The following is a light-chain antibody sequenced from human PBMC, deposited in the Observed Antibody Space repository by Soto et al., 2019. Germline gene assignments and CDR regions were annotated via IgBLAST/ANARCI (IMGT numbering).Light chain of an antibody. CDR3: HQVNTYPLT. Sequence: DIQLTQSPSFLSASVGDRVTITCRASQDISSHLAWYQQKPGKAPKLLIYAASTLQSGVPSGFGGSGSGKDFTLPFTSLQPEDFATYYCHQVNTYPLTFGGGPKVEIK. V-gene: IGKV1-9*01. J-gene: IGKJ4*01. CDR2: AAS. CDR1: QDISSH.